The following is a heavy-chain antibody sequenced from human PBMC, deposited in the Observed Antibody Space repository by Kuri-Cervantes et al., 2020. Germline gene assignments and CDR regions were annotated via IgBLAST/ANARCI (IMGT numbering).Heavy chain of an antibody. D-gene: IGHD3-9*01. V-gene: IGHV3-9*01. J-gene: IGHJ4*02. CDR2: ISWNSGSI. CDR3: ARDHRTRNVLRYFDWLRGDSFDY. Sequence: SLKISCAASGFTFDDYAMHWVRQAPGKGLEWVSGISWNSGSIGYADSVKGRFTISRDNAKNSLYLQMNSLRAEDTAVYYCARDHRTRNVLRYFDWLRGDSFDYWGQGTLVTVSS. CDR1: GFTFDDYA.